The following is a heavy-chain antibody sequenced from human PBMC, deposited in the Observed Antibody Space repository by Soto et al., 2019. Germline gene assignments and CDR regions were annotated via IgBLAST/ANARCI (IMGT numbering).Heavy chain of an antibody. CDR3: AKVLHGSGWSFDQ. V-gene: IGHV3-23*01. D-gene: IGHD6-19*01. CDR2: LISSGESP. J-gene: IGHJ4*02. Sequence: EVQLLESGGGLVQPGGSLRLSCSASGFTFSTQDIAWVRQAPGKGLEWVSALISSGESPDYADSVKGRFTISRDNSKNTLYLQMNCLSADDTAVYYCAKVLHGSGWSFDQWGQGTVVTVSS. CDR1: GFTFSTQD.